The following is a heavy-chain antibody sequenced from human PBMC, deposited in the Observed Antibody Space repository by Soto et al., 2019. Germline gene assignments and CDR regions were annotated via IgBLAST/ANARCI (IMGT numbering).Heavy chain of an antibody. Sequence: PGGSLGLSCAASGFTFSSYAMTWVRQAPGKGLEWVSAISGSGGSTYYADSVKGRFTISRDNSKNTLYLQMNSLRAEDTAVYYCAKDLSAPIAAAGRYAFDSWGQGIRVTVSS. CDR2: ISGSGGST. J-gene: IGHJ3*02. V-gene: IGHV3-23*01. CDR3: AKDLSAPIAAAGRYAFDS. CDR1: GFTFSSYA. D-gene: IGHD6-13*01.